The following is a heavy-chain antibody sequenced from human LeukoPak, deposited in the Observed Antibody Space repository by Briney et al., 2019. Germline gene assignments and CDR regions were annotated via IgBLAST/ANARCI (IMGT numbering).Heavy chain of an antibody. J-gene: IGHJ4*02. CDR1: GFTFSSYS. CDR2: ISSSSSYI. CDR3: AKDLYGSGTPGGY. V-gene: IGHV3-21*01. D-gene: IGHD3-10*01. Sequence: GGSLRLSCAASGFTFSSYSMNWVRQAPGKGLEWVSSISSSSSYIYYADSVKGRFTVSRDNAKNSLYLQVNSLRAEDTAVYYCAKDLYGSGTPGGYWGQGTLVTVSS.